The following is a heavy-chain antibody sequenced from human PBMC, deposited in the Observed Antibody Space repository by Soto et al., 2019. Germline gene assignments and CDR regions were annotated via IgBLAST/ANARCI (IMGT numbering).Heavy chain of an antibody. CDR1: GYTFSNYD. Sequence: SVKVSCKAAGYTFSNYDINWVRQATGQGPEWMGWMNPNNGGTNSAQKFQGRVTMTRDTSISTAYMELSSLRSEDTAVYYCARGPNYYDSSGSYGMDVWGQGTTVNVSS. V-gene: IGHV1-8*01. CDR2: MNPNNGGT. CDR3: ARGPNYYDSSGSYGMDV. J-gene: IGHJ6*02. D-gene: IGHD3-22*01.